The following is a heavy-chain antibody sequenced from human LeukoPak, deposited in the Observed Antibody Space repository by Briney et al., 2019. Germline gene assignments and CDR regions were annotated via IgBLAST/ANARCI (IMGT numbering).Heavy chain of an antibody. CDR1: GFTFSSYW. D-gene: IGHD2-2*01. Sequence: PGGSLRLSCAASGFTFSSYWMSWVRQAPGKGLEWVSAISGSGGSTYYADSVKGRFTISRDNSKNTLYLQMNSLRAEDTAVYYCAKDRRFCSGTNCPYYFDNWGQGTLVTVSS. V-gene: IGHV3-23*01. CDR2: ISGSGGST. J-gene: IGHJ4*02. CDR3: AKDRRFCSGTNCPYYFDN.